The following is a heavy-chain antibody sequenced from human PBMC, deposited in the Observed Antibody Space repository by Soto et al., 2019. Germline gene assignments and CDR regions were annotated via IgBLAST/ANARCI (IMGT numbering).Heavy chain of an antibody. J-gene: IGHJ5*02. V-gene: IGHV4-59*01. CDR2: VYSSGST. Sequence: SETLSLTCTVSGGSITSYNWNWLRQPPGKALEWIGYVYSSGSTNYNPSLKSRVTISVDTSRNQFSLKVNSVTAADTAVYYCARRAVVAVTGSLDNWLDPWGQGILVTVS. CDR3: ARRAVVAVTGSLDNWLDP. D-gene: IGHD2-21*01. CDR1: GGSITSYN.